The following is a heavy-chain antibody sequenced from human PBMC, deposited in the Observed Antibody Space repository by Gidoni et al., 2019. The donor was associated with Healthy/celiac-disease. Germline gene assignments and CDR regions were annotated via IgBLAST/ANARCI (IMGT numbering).Heavy chain of an antibody. D-gene: IGHD5-12*01. CDR3: ARAWVATILDY. J-gene: IGHJ4*02. CDR1: GFTFSSYG. CDR2: IWYDGSNK. Sequence: QVQLVESGGGVVQPGRSLRLSCAASGFTFSSYGMHWVRQAPGKGLEWVAGIWYDGSNKYYADSVKGRFTISRDNSKNTLYLQMNSLRAEDTAVYYCARAWVATILDYWGQGTLVTVSS. V-gene: IGHV3-33*01.